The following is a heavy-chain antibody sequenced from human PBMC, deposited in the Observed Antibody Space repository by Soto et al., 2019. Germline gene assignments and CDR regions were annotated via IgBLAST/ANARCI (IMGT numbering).Heavy chain of an antibody. D-gene: IGHD2-8*01. J-gene: IGHJ4*02. V-gene: IGHV1-18*01. CDR2: ISAYNGNT. CDR3: ARDRPDVLMVYAIPVDY. CDR1: GYTFTSYG. Sequence: QVQLVQSGAEVKKPGASVQVSCKASGYTFTSYGISWVRQAPGQGLEWMGWISAYNGNTNYAQKLQGRVTMTTDTSTSTAYMELRSLRSDDTAVYYCARDRPDVLMVYAIPVDYWGQGTLVTVSS.